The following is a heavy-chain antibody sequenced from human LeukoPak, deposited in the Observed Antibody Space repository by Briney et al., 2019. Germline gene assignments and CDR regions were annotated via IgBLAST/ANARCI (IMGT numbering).Heavy chain of an antibody. V-gene: IGHV4-59*08. CDR1: GGSISTYY. D-gene: IGHD6-13*01. J-gene: IGHJ4*02. CDR3: ARAHSSSWYMDY. Sequence: PETLSLTCTVSGGSISTYYWSWIRQPPGKGLEWSGYIYYSGSTNYNPSLKSRVTISVDTSKNQFSLKLRSVTAADTAVYYCARAHSSSWYMDYWGQGTLVTVSS. CDR2: IYYSGST.